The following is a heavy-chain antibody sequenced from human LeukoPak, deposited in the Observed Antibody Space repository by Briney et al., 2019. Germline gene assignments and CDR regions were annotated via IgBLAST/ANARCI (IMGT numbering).Heavy chain of an antibody. CDR1: GFTFSSYA. CDR2: ISGSGGST. Sequence: GGSLRLSCAASGFTFSSYAMSWVRQAPGKGLEWVSAISGSGGSTYYADSVKGRFTISRDNSKNTLYLQMNSLRAEDTAVYYCAKDRMQQWLGTNRFDPWGQGTLVTVSS. V-gene: IGHV3-23*01. CDR3: AKDRMQQWLGTNRFDP. J-gene: IGHJ5*02. D-gene: IGHD6-19*01.